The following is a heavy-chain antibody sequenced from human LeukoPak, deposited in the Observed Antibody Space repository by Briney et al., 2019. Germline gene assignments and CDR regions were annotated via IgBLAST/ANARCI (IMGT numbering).Heavy chain of an antibody. J-gene: IGHJ6*03. CDR3: ARDYRGGFGELLYYYYYMDV. CDR2: ISNSGSTI. CDR1: GFTFSDYY. D-gene: IGHD3-10*01. Sequence: GGSLRLSCAASGFTFSDYYMSWIRQAPGKGLEWVSYISNSGSTIYYADSVKGRFTISRDNAKNSLYLQMSSLRAEDTAVYYCARDYRGGFGELLYYYYYMDVWGKGTTVTISS. V-gene: IGHV3-11*01.